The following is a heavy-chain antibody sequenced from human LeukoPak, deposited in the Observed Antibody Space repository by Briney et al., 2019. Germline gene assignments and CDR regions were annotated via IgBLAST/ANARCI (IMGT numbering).Heavy chain of an antibody. Sequence: GASVKVSCKASGGTFSSYAISWVRQAPGQGLEWMGRIIPIFGTANYAQKFQGRVTITTDESTSTAYMELSSLRSEDTAVYYCARDVVAATRRVNWFDPWGQGTLVTVSS. D-gene: IGHD2-15*01. J-gene: IGHJ5*02. CDR1: GGTFSSYA. V-gene: IGHV1-69*05. CDR2: IIPIFGTA. CDR3: ARDVVAATRRVNWFDP.